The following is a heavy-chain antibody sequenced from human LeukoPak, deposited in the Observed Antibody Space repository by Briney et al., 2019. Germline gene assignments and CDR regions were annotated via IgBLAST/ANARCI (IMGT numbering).Heavy chain of an antibody. CDR1: GFTFSSYW. J-gene: IGHJ6*03. Sequence: PGGSLRLSCAVSGFTFSSYWMTWVRQAPGKGLEWVANINKDGSEIYYGDSVKGRFTISRDNAKNSLYLQMNSLRVEDTAIYYCARDPYNGAYSEGYYYYYMDVWGKGTTVTVSS. CDR2: INKDGSEI. V-gene: IGHV3-7*01. CDR3: ARDPYNGAYSEGYYYYYMDV. D-gene: IGHD1-1*01.